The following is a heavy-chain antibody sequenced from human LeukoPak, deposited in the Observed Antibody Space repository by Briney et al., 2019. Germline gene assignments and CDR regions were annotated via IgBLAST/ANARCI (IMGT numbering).Heavy chain of an antibody. CDR3: ARGRVAVAMLDP. J-gene: IGHJ5*02. Sequence: GGSLRLSCAASGFTFSSYWMHWVRQAPGKGPVWVSRINSDGSSTSYADSVKGRFTISRDNAKNTLYLQMNSLRAEDTAVYYCARGRVAVAMLDPWGQGTLVTVSS. V-gene: IGHV3-74*01. CDR1: GFTFSSYW. CDR2: INSDGSST. D-gene: IGHD6-19*01.